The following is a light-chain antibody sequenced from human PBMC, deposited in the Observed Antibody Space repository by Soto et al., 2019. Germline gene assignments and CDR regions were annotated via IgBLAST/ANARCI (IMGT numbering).Light chain of an antibody. V-gene: IGLV2-23*01. CDR1: SSDVANSNL. J-gene: IGLJ1*01. CDR2: EAS. CDR3: CSYAGNYSPV. Sequence: ALTQPASVSGSPGQSITISCTGTSSDVANSNLVSWYQQHPGKAPKFVIYEASKRPSGVSNRFSGSKSGNTASLTISGLQAEGEADYYCCSYAGNYSPVFGTGTKVTVL.